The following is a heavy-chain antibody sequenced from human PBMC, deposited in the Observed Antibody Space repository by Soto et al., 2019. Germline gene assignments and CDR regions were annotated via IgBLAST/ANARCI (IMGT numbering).Heavy chain of an antibody. CDR2: IYPGDSDT. CDR3: ARPNGPRHYYYGMDA. Sequence: GESLKISCKGSGYSFTTYWIGWVRQMPGKGLEWMGIIYPGDSDTRYSPSFQGQVTISADKSISTAYLQWSSLQASDTAMYYCARPNGPRHYYYGMDAWGQGTTVTVSS. J-gene: IGHJ6*02. CDR1: GYSFTTYW. V-gene: IGHV5-51*01. D-gene: IGHD1-1*01.